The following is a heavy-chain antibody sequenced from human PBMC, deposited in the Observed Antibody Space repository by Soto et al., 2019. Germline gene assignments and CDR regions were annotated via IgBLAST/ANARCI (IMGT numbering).Heavy chain of an antibody. Sequence: ASVKVSCKASGYTFTSYGISWVRQAPGQGLEWMGWISAYNGNTNYAQKLQGRVTMTTDTSTSTAYMELRSLRSDDTAVYYCARDSNRKTYDYIWGSYRPYYFDYWGQGTLVTVSS. CDR3: ARDSNRKTYDYIWGSYRPYYFDY. CDR2: ISAYNGNT. D-gene: IGHD3-16*02. V-gene: IGHV1-18*01. J-gene: IGHJ4*02. CDR1: GYTFTSYG.